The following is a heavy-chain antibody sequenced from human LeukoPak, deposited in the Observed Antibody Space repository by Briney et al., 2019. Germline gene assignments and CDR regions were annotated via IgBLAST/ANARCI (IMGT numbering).Heavy chain of an antibody. J-gene: IGHJ3*02. CDR3: ARESSPGSGRGGFDI. Sequence: ASVKVSCKASGYIFADYYVHWVRQAPGQGLEWMGWINPDRGATNCVETFQGRATLTRDKSTDTAYMELKSLTTDDTAVYYCARESSPGSGRGGFDIWGQGTAVTVSS. D-gene: IGHD1-26*01. CDR1: GYIFADYY. V-gene: IGHV1-2*02. CDR2: INPDRGAT.